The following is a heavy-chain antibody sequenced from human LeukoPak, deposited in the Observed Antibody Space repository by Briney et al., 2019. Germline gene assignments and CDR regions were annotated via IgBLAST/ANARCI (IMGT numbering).Heavy chain of an antibody. Sequence: ASVKVSCKASGYTFTGYYMHWVRQAPGQGLEWMGWINPNSGGTNYAQKFQGRVTMTRDTSISTAYMELNRLRSDDTAVYYCARDLEGYCSSTSCYKGSGDFDYWGQGTLVTVSS. CDR2: INPNSGGT. J-gene: IGHJ4*02. CDR1: GYTFTGYY. V-gene: IGHV1-2*02. D-gene: IGHD2-2*02. CDR3: ARDLEGYCSSTSCYKGSGDFDY.